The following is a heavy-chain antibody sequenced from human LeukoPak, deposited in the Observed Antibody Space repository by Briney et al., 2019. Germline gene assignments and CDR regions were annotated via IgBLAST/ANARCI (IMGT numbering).Heavy chain of an antibody. V-gene: IGHV3-7*04. J-gene: IGHJ3*02. CDR2: IKQDGSEK. CDR3: ARDGLGDAFDI. Sequence: GGSLRLSCVASGFTFSSYWMSWVRQAPGKGLEWVANIKQDGSEKYYVDSVKGRFTISRDNAKNSLYLQMNSLRAEDTAVYYCARDGLGDAFDIWGQGTMVTVSS. D-gene: IGHD5-12*01. CDR1: GFTFSSYW.